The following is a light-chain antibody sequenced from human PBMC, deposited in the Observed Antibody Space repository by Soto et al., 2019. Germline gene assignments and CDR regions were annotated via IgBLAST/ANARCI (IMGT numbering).Light chain of an antibody. CDR3: QSYDSSLSGSTVV. V-gene: IGLV1-40*01. Sequence: QSVLTQPPSVSGAPGQRVTISCTGSSSNIGAGYDVHWYQQLPGTAPKLLIYGNSNRPSGVPDRFSGSKSGTSASLAITGIQADDEADYYCQSYDSSLSGSTVVFGGGTKLTVL. CDR1: SSNIGAGYD. J-gene: IGLJ2*01. CDR2: GNS.